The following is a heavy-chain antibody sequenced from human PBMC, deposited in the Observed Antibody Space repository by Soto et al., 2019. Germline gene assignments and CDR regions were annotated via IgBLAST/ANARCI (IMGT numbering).Heavy chain of an antibody. CDR2: IYYSGST. CDR3: ARVPVEMATGSYFDS. Sequence: QVQLQESGPGLVKPSQTLSLTCTVSGGSISSGDYYWSWIRQPPGKGLEWIGYIYYSGSTYYNPSLTSRVTISVDTSKSQFSPKMSSVTAADTAVYYCARVPVEMATGSYFDSWGQGTLVTVSS. V-gene: IGHV4-30-4*01. D-gene: IGHD5-12*01. J-gene: IGHJ4*02. CDR1: GGSISSGDYY.